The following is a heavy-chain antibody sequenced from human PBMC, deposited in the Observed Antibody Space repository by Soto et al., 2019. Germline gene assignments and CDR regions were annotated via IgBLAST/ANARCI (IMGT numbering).Heavy chain of an antibody. V-gene: IGHV4-59*08. CDR2: IYYSGST. CDR3: ARRDGYYGFDI. D-gene: IGHD4-17*01. CDR1: GVSISSYY. Sequence: SETLSLTCTVSGVSISSYYWSWIRQPPGKGLEWIGYIYYSGSTNYNPSLKSRVTISVDTSKNQFSLKLSSVTAADTAVYYCARRDGYYGFDIWGQGTMVTVSS. J-gene: IGHJ3*02.